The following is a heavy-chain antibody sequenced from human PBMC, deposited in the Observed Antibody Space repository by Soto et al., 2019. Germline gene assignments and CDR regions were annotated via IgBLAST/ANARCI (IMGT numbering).Heavy chain of an antibody. CDR2: ISSSGSTT. D-gene: IGHD4-4*01. V-gene: IGHV3-11*01. CDR1: RFTFRDYY. CDR3: VRETYSNYGNYCDP. Sequence: EGTLRVSCACSRFTFRDYYMCCIRQAPGKGLEWVSYISSSGSTTYYAASVKGRFTISRDNAKNALYLQMTSLRAEDTAIYYGVRETYSNYGNYCDPRGRVTLFT. J-gene: IGHJ5*02.